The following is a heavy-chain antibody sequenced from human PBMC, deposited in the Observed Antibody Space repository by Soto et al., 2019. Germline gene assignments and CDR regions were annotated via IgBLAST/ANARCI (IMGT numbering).Heavy chain of an antibody. V-gene: IGHV3-13*01. CDR2: IGTAGDT. CDR3: ARDPHTYGMDV. CDR1: GFTFSSYD. J-gene: IGHJ6*02. Sequence: GGSLRLSCAASGFTFSSYDMHWVRQATGKGLEWVSAIGTAGDTYYPGSVKGRFTISRENAKNSLYLQMNSLRAEDTAVYYCARDPHTYGMDVWGQGTTVTVSS.